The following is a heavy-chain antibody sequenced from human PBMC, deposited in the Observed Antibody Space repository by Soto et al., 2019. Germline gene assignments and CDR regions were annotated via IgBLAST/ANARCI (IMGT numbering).Heavy chain of an antibody. CDR2: ILVDGRT. V-gene: IGHV3-23*01. J-gene: IGHJ3*02. D-gene: IGHD2-8*02. CDR1: GFFCSSYD. Sequence: GGSLRLSCAASGFFCSSYDMSWVRQASGKGLEWVSTILVDGRTFYVDSVKGRFTISRDSSQNTVYLQMNSLTVGDTALYYCAKATATGGGAFDICGQGTMVTVSS. CDR3: AKATATGGGAFDI.